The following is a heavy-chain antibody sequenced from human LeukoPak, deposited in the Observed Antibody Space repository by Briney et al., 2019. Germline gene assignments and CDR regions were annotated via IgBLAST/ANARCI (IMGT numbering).Heavy chain of an antibody. Sequence: SETLSLTCNVSGGSIRGYYWSWIRQPPGKGLEWIGYIDSSGSTNYNPSLKSRVTMSVDTSKNRFSLKVSSVTAADTAVYYCARVFDSGSQAYFYYMDVWGKGTTVTIFS. D-gene: IGHD3-10*01. CDR2: IDSSGST. J-gene: IGHJ6*03. CDR3: ARVFDSGSQAYFYYMDV. V-gene: IGHV4-59*01. CDR1: GGSIRGYY.